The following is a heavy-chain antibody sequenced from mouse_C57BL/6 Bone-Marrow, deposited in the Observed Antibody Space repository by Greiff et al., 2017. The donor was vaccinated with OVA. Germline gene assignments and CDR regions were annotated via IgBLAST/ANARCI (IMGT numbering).Heavy chain of an antibody. D-gene: IGHD2-4*01. Sequence: EVQLQQSGPELVKPGASVKISCKASGYTFTDYYMNWVKQSHGKSLEWIGDINPNNGGTSYNQKFKGKATLTVDKSSSTAYMELRSLTSEDSAVYYCAREGDYDYDGAMDYWGQGTSVTVSS. CDR2: INPNNGGT. V-gene: IGHV1-26*01. CDR1: GYTFTDYY. CDR3: AREGDYDYDGAMDY. J-gene: IGHJ4*01.